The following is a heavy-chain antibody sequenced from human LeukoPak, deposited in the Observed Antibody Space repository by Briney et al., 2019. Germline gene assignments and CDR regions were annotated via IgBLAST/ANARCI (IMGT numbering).Heavy chain of an antibody. CDR3: ARGRGLLWFGELFPVNEGPFYFDY. Sequence: PSETLSLTCAVYGGSFSGYYGSWIRQPPGKGLEWIGEINHSGSTNYNPSLKSRVTISVDTSKNQFSLKLSSVTAADTAVYYCARGRGLLWFGELFPVNEGPFYFDYWGQGTLVTVSS. CDR1: GGSFSGYY. J-gene: IGHJ4*02. CDR2: INHSGST. V-gene: IGHV4-34*01. D-gene: IGHD3-10*01.